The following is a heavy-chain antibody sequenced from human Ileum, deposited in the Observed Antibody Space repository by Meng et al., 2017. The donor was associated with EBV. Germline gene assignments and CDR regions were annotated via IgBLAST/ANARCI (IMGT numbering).Heavy chain of an antibody. V-gene: IGHV4-61*01. CDR2: IYYSGTT. CDR3: ARGWDTAMNSG. CDR1: GGSVSISSYY. D-gene: IGHD5-18*01. J-gene: IGHJ4*02. Sequence: VQLQESAPGVVKPAETLSLTCTVSGGSVSISSYYWSWLRQPPGKGLEWIGYIYYSGTTNYNPSLESRVTISVDTSKNQFSLTLRSVAASDTAVYYCARGWDTAMNSGWGQGTLVTVSS.